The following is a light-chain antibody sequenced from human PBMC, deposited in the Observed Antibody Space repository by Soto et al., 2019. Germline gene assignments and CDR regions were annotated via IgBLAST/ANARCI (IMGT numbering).Light chain of an antibody. CDR1: QSVSGY. Sequence: EIVLTQSPATLSLSPGNRATLSCRASQSVSGYLACYQQKPGQAPRILIYDASNRATGITARFSGSGSGTDFTLAITSLEPEDFAVYYCQQRSNWPSTFGGGTKVEI. V-gene: IGKV3-11*01. CDR3: QQRSNWPST. CDR2: DAS. J-gene: IGKJ4*01.